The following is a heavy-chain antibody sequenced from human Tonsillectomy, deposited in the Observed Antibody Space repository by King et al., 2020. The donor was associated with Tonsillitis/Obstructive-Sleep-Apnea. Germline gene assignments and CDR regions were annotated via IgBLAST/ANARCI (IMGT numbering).Heavy chain of an antibody. D-gene: IGHD2-2*01. CDR3: ASDGKPAAMFYYYYY. CDR2: IIPIFGTA. CDR1: GGTFSSYA. J-gene: IGHJ4*02. Sequence: QLVKSGAEVKKPGSSVKVSCKASGGTFSSYAISWVRQAPGQGLEWMGGIIPIFGTANYAQKFQGRVTITADESTSTAYMELSSLRSEDTAVYYCASDGKPAAMFYYYYYWGQGTLVTVSS. V-gene: IGHV1-69*12.